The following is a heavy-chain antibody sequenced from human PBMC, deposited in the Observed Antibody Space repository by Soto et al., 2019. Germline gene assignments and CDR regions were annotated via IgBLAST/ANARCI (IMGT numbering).Heavy chain of an antibody. J-gene: IGHJ4*02. Sequence: GECLKISCNASGYSFTNYWIVWVRQMPGKGLEWMAIIHPGDSVTRYGPSFQGQVTISADKSISTAYLQWSSLKASDTAVYYCARWPAGSTASCFDNWGPGTLVTVSS. CDR3: ARWPAGSTASCFDN. V-gene: IGHV5-51*01. CDR2: IHPGDSVT. CDR1: GYSFTNYW. D-gene: IGHD6-6*01.